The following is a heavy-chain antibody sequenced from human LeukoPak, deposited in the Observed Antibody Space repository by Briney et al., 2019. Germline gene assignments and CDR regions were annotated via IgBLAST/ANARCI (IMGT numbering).Heavy chain of an antibody. CDR3: ARGDSGYDSVDY. V-gene: IGHV4-59*01. Sequence: SETLSLTCTFSGGSISSYYWSWIRQPPGKGLEWIGYVYYSGSTNYNPSLKSRVTISVDTSKNQFSLKLSSVTAADTAVYYCARGDSGYDSVDYWGQGTLVTVSS. CDR1: GGSISSYY. CDR2: VYYSGST. D-gene: IGHD5-12*01. J-gene: IGHJ4*02.